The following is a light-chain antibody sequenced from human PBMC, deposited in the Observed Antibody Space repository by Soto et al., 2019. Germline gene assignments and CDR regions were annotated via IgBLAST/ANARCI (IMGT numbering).Light chain of an antibody. V-gene: IGLV1-44*01. CDR2: SNN. Sequence: QSVLTQPPSASGTPGQRVTISCSGSSSNIGSNTVNWYQQLPGTAPKLLIYSNNQRPSGVPDRFSGSKSGTSASLAISGLQSEAEADYYCAAWDDSLNGVFGTGTKLTVL. J-gene: IGLJ1*01. CDR3: AAWDDSLNGV. CDR1: SSNIGSNT.